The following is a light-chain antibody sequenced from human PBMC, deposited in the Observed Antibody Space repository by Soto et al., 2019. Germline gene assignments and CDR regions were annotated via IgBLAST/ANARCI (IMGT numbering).Light chain of an antibody. J-gene: IGLJ1*01. CDR1: SSNIGSNY. Sequence: QSVLTQPPSASGTPGQRVTISCSGSSSNIGSNYVYWYQHLPGTAPKLLIYGNSNRPSGVPDRFSGSKSGTSASLAITGLQAEDEADYYCQSYDSSLSGYVSGTGTKVTVL. V-gene: IGLV1-40*01. CDR3: QSYDSSLSGYV. CDR2: GNS.